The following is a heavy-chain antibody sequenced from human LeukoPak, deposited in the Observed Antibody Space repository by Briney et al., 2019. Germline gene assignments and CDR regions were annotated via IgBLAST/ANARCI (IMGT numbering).Heavy chain of an antibody. CDR2: IYSGGMT. J-gene: IGHJ4*02. V-gene: IGHV3-53*01. CDR3: AKMATTVTWGTLSHFDY. D-gene: IGHD4-11*01. CDR1: GFSVSSNH. Sequence: GGSLRLSCAASGFSVSSNHMSWVRQAPGKGLEWVSVIYSGGMTYYADSVKGRFTISRDNSKNTLYLQMNSLRAEDTAVYYCAKMATTVTWGTLSHFDYWGQGTLVTVSS.